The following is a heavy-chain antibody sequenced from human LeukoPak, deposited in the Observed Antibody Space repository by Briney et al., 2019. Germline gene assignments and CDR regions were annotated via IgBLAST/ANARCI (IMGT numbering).Heavy chain of an antibody. Sequence: GGSLRLSCAASGFTFSSYWMSWVRQAPGKGLEWVANIKQDGSEKYYVDSVKGRFTISRDNAKNSLYLQMNSLRAEDTAVYYCARDSGIAARRTHWGWFDPWGQGTLVTVSS. CDR2: IKQDGSEK. CDR3: ARDSGIAARRTHWGWFDP. V-gene: IGHV3-7*01. CDR1: GFTFSSYW. D-gene: IGHD6-6*01. J-gene: IGHJ5*02.